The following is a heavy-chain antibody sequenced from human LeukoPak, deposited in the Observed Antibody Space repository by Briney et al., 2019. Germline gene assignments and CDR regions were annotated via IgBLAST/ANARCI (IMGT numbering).Heavy chain of an antibody. V-gene: IGHV5-51*01. Sequence: PGESLKISCKASGYSFTSYSIGWVRQMPGKGLDWMRIIYPVDSETTNSPSFQGQVTISADKPISTAYLQWSSLKASDTAMYYCARRDGDYPDWFDPWGQGTLVTVSS. D-gene: IGHD4-17*01. J-gene: IGHJ5*02. CDR2: IYPVDSET. CDR1: GYSFTSYS. CDR3: ARRDGDYPDWFDP.